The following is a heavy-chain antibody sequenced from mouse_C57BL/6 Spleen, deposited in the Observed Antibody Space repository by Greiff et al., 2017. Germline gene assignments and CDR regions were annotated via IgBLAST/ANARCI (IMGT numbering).Heavy chain of an antibody. CDR3: ARARGGTDYFDY. V-gene: IGHV1-50*01. Sequence: QVQLQQPGAELVKPGASVKLSCKASGYTFPSYWLRWVKQRPGQGLEGIGEIDPSDSYTNYNQKFKGKATLTVDTSSSTAYMQLSSLTSEDSAVYYCARARGGTDYFDYWGQGTTLTVSS. D-gene: IGHD4-1*01. CDR1: GYTFPSYW. CDR2: IDPSDSYT. J-gene: IGHJ2*01.